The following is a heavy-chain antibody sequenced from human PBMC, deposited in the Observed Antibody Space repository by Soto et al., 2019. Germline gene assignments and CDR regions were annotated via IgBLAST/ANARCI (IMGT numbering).Heavy chain of an antibody. CDR1: GYSFTSYW. D-gene: IGHD3-10*01. J-gene: IGHJ6*02. Sequence: GESLKISCKGSGYSFTSYWIGWVRQMPGKGLEWMGIIYPGDSDTRYSPSFQGQVTISADKPISTAYLQWSSLKASDTAMYYCARPYYYGSGHYYYYGMDVWGQGTTVTVSS. CDR2: IYPGDSDT. CDR3: ARPYYYGSGHYYYYGMDV. V-gene: IGHV5-51*01.